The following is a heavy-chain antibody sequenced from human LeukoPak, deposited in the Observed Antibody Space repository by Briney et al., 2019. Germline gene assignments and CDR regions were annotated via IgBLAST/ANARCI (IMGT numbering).Heavy chain of an antibody. Sequence: PGGSLRLSCAASGFTFSSYYRSWVRQAPGKGLEWVSAISGSGGSTYYADSVKGRFTISRDNSKNTLYLQMNSLRAEDTAVYYCAKDHGPSSWYFDPFDYWGQGTLVTVSS. CDR3: AKDHGPSSWYFDPFDY. V-gene: IGHV3-23*01. J-gene: IGHJ4*02. CDR1: GFTFSSYY. CDR2: ISGSGGST. D-gene: IGHD6-13*01.